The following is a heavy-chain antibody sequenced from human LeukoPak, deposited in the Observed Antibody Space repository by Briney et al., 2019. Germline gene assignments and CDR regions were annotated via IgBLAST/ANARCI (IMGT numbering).Heavy chain of an antibody. CDR2: IYHSGST. D-gene: IGHD3-3*01. V-gene: IGHV4-38-2*02. CDR3: AREVPGWSGYYTILNWSDP. Sequence: SETLSLTCTVSGYSISSGYYWGWIRQPPGKGLEWIGSIYHSGSTYYNPSLKSRVTISVDTSKNQFSLKLSSVTAADTAVYYCAREVPGWSGYYTILNWSDPWGQGTLVTVSS. CDR1: GYSISSGYY. J-gene: IGHJ5*02.